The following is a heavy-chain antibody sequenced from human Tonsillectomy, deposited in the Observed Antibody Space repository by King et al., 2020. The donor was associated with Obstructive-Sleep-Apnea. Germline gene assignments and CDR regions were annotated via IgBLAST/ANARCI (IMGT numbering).Heavy chain of an antibody. CDR2: ISSSSSDI. CDR1: GFTFSSYS. D-gene: IGHD5/OR15-5a*01. V-gene: IGHV3-21*01. CDR3: AREDSVYLPYYYHYCLDV. J-gene: IGHJ6*02. Sequence: VQLVESGGGLVKPGGSLRLSCSASGFTFSSYSMNWVRQAPGKGLEWVSSISSSSSDIYYADSVKGRFTISRDNAKNSLYLQMNSLRAEDTAVYYCAREDSVYLPYYYHYCLDVWGQGTPVTVSS.